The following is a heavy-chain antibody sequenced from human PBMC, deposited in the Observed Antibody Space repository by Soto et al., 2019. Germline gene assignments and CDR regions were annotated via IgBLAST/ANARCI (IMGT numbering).Heavy chain of an antibody. CDR2: TYNGIT. V-gene: IGHV1-18*01. J-gene: IGHJ4*02. CDR3: VGRRGRIVGVTIDY. Sequence: ASVKVSCKTSGYTFTNYGVSWVRQAPGQGLEWIGGTYNGITNYAQNLQGRATMTTDTSTSTAYMELRNLRAEDTAVYYCVGRRGRIVGVTIDYWGQGTLVTVSS. D-gene: IGHD1-26*01. CDR1: GYTFTNYG.